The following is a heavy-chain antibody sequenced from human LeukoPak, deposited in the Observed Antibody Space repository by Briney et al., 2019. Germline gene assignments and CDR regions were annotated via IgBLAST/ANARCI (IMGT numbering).Heavy chain of an antibody. J-gene: IGHJ4*02. Sequence: GASVKVSCKASGGTFSSYAISWVRQAPGQGLEWMGRIIPILGTANYAQKFQGRVTITADKSTSTAYMELSSLRSEDTAVYYCARDVVVAATHAFDYWGQGTLVTVSS. CDR3: ARDVVVAATHAFDY. V-gene: IGHV1-69*04. CDR1: GGTFSSYA. D-gene: IGHD2-15*01. CDR2: IIPILGTA.